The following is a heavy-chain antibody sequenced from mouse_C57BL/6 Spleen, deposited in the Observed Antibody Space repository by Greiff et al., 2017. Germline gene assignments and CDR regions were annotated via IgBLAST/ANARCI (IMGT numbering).Heavy chain of an antibody. Sequence: QVQLQQPGAELVRPGSSVKLSCKASGYTFTSYWMHWVKQRPIQGLEWIGNIDPSDSETHYNQKFKDKATLTVDKSSSTAYMQLSSLTSEDSAVYYCARNRDGYYGLWGQGTTLTVSS. CDR3: ARNRDGYYGL. CDR1: GYTFTSYW. D-gene: IGHD2-3*01. J-gene: IGHJ2*01. V-gene: IGHV1-52*01. CDR2: IDPSDSET.